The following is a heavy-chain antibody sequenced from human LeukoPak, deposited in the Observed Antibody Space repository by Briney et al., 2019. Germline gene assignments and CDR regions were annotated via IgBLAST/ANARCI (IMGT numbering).Heavy chain of an antibody. J-gene: IGHJ4*02. D-gene: IGHD1-1*01. V-gene: IGHV3-23*01. CDR2: ISGSGGST. Sequence: EWVSAISGSGGSTYYADSVKGRFTISRDNSKNTLYLQMNSLRAEDTAVYYCAIIAAGPRDYWGQGTLVTVSS. CDR3: AIIAAGPRDY.